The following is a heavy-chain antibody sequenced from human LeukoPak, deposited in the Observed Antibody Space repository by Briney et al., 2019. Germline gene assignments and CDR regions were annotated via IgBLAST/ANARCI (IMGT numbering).Heavy chain of an antibody. J-gene: IGHJ4*02. CDR1: GYTFTSYG. V-gene: IGHV1-18*01. CDR2: ISAYNGNT. CDR3: ARASGKRDIVGATGPDY. Sequence: GASVKVSCKASGYTFTSYGISWVGQAPGQGLEWMGWISAYNGNTNYAQKLQGRVTMTTDTSTSTAYMELRSLRSDDTAVYYCARASGKRDIVGATGPDYWGQGTLVTVSS. D-gene: IGHD1-26*01.